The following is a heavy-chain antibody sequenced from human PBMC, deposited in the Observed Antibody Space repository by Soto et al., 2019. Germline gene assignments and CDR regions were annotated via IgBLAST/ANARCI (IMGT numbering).Heavy chain of an antibody. D-gene: IGHD3-3*01. Sequence: PGGSLRLSCAASGFTFSSYWMHWVRQAPGKGLVWVSRINSDGSSTSYADSVKGRFTISRDNAKNTLYLQMNSLRAEDTAVYYCNSGLGSGYYKTNYYYYYGMDVWGQGTTVTVSS. V-gene: IGHV3-74*01. CDR1: GFTFSSYW. CDR2: INSDGSST. J-gene: IGHJ6*02. CDR3: NSGLGSGYYKTNYYYYYGMDV.